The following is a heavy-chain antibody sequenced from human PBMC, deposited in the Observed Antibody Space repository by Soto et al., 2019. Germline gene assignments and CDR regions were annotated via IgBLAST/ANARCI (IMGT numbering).Heavy chain of an antibody. CDR2: IYKSATT. V-gene: IGHV4-30-4*01. J-gene: IGHJ5*01. CDR3: ARGRYCLTGRCFPNWFDS. D-gene: IGHD7-27*01. CDR1: GDSISNLDYF. Sequence: SETLSLTCSVSGDSISNLDYFWAWIRQPPGQALEYIGYIYKSATTYYNPSFESRVAISVDTSKSQFSLNVSSVTAADTAVYFCARGRYCLTGRCFPNWFDSWGPGALVTVSS.